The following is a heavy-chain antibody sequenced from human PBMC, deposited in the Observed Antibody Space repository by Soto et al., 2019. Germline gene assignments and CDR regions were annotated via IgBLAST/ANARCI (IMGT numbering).Heavy chain of an antibody. CDR3: TRSGGPLDY. CDR1: VYALPSSLVG. D-gene: IGHD3-10*01. V-gene: IGHV2-5*02. J-gene: IGHJ4*02. Sequence: CGPTLGEPTHTLTLTCTFSVYALPSSLVGVGFIRQSPQKVLQHLALIYWVDNKRYSPSLKSRLPITKDTPKNQVVLTMTNMAPMDTGTYYCTRSGGPLDYGGQGAQVTSSS. CDR2: IYWVDNK.